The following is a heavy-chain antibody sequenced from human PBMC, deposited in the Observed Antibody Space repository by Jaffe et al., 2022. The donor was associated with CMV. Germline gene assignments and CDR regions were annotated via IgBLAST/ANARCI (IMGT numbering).Heavy chain of an antibody. CDR3: ARDRLGRDAFDI. D-gene: IGHD3-3*01. V-gene: IGHV3-33*08. J-gene: IGHJ3*02. Sequence: QVQLVESGGGVVQPGRSLRLSCAASGFTFSSYGMHWVRQAPGKGLEWVAVIWYDGSNKYYADSVKGRFTISRDNSKNTLYLQMNSLRAEDTAVYYCARDRLGRDAFDIWGQGTMVTVSS. CDR2: IWYDGSNK. CDR1: GFTFSSYG.